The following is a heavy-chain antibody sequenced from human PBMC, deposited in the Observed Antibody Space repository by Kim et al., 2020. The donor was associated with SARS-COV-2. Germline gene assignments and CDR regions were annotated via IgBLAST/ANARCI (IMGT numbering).Heavy chain of an antibody. CDR3: AKGRDGYPIDY. J-gene: IGHJ4*02. V-gene: IGHV3-33*06. Sequence: KYYGDPGKGRFTISRDNSKNTLYLQMNSLRAEDTAVYYCAKGRDGYPIDYWGQGTLVTVSS. D-gene: IGHD5-12*01. CDR2: K.